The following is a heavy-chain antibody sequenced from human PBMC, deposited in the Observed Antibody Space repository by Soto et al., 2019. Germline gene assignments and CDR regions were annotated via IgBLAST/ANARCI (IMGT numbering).Heavy chain of an antibody. CDR3: ARDGGTWSY. V-gene: IGHV4-59*01. D-gene: IGHD6-13*01. CDR1: GGSITSYH. Sequence: QVHLQESGPGLVKPSETLSLTCSVSGGSITSYHWSWIRQPPGKGLEWIGHVYYSGNAKYNPSLKIRVTMSVDTSKNQFSLEVRSVTAADTAVYYCARDGGTWSYWGQGILVTVSS. CDR2: VYYSGNA. J-gene: IGHJ4*02.